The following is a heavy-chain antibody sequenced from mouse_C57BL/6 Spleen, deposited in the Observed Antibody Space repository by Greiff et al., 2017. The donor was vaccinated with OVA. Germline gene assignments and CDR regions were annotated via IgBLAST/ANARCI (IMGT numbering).Heavy chain of an antibody. CDR1: GYTFTSYT. J-gene: IGHJ3*01. CDR2: INPSSGYT. CDR3: ARDEGSSWFAY. Sequence: VQRVESGAELARPGASVKMSCKASGYTFTSYTMHWVKQRPGQGLEWIGYINPSSGYTKYNQKFKDKATLTADKSSSTAYMQLSSLTSEDSAVYYCARDEGSSWFAYWGQGTLVTVSA. V-gene: IGHV1-4*01.